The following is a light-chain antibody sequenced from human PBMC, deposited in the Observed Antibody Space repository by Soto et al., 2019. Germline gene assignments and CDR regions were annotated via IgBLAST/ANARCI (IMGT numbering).Light chain of an antibody. CDR3: QKYESFSAT. CDR2: DVS. V-gene: IGKV1-5*01. Sequence: DIQMTQSPSALSASVGDSVTITCRASQSVSGWLAWYQQKPGKAPKLLIYDVSALPRGVPQRLSGSGSGTQFNLTISGLQPDDFATYYCQKYESFSATCGPGTKVDIK. CDR1: QSVSGW. J-gene: IGKJ1*01.